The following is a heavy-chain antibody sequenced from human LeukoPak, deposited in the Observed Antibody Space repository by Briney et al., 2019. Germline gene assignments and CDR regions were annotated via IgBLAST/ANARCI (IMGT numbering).Heavy chain of an antibody. CDR1: GFTFSPYV. J-gene: IGHJ4*02. Sequence: GGSLRLSCAASGFTFSPYVMHWVRQAPGKGLEWVAFIRYDGSNKYYADSVKGRFTISRDNSKNTLYLQMNSLRAEDTAVYYCAKAYLDYSNYAPFDYWGPGTLVTVSS. CDR3: AKAYLDYSNYAPFDY. D-gene: IGHD4-11*01. CDR2: IRYDGSNK. V-gene: IGHV3-30*02.